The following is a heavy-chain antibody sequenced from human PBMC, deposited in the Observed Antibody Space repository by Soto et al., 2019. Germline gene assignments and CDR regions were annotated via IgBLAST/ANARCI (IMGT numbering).Heavy chain of an antibody. CDR1: GFTFSSYS. V-gene: IGHV3-21*01. CDR3: ARDLSGISYYYGMDV. J-gene: IGHJ6*02. Sequence: GSLRLSCAASGFTFSSYSMNWVRQAPGKGLEWVSSISSSSSYIYYADSVKGRFTISRDNAKNSLYLQMNSLRAEDTAVYYCARDLSGISYYYGMDVWGQGTTVTVSS. D-gene: IGHD1-26*01. CDR2: ISSSSSYI.